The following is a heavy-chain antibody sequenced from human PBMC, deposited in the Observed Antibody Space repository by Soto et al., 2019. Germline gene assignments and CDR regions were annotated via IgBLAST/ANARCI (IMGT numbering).Heavy chain of an antibody. CDR1: GFSLSTLGAG. J-gene: IGHJ3*01. Sequence: QITLKESGPTLVKPTQVLTLTCCFSGFSLSTLGAGVGWVRQPPGKALEWLALIYWDDDRQYSPSLKTRLTITQDTSKNQVVLTLTNMDPVDTGTYFCAHTQLTTGANAFDVWGQGTIVTVSS. D-gene: IGHD1-1*01. V-gene: IGHV2-5*02. CDR2: IYWDDDR. CDR3: AHTQLTTGANAFDV.